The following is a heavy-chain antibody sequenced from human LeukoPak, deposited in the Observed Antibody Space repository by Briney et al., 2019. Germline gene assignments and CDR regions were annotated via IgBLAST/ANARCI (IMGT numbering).Heavy chain of an antibody. Sequence: GSSVKVSCKASGGSFSSYAISWVRQAPGQGLEWMGGIIPIFGTANYAQKFQGRVTITTDESTSTAYMELSSLRSEDTAVYYCAGGYCSSTSCHGYYYMDVWGKGTTVTVSS. J-gene: IGHJ6*03. V-gene: IGHV1-69*05. D-gene: IGHD2-2*01. CDR2: IIPIFGTA. CDR3: AGGYCSSTSCHGYYYMDV. CDR1: GGSFSSYA.